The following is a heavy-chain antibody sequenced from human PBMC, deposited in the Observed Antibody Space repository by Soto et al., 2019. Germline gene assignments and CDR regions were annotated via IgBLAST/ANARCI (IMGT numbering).Heavy chain of an antibody. J-gene: IGHJ3*02. CDR3: ARGGFFGVADAAFDI. CDR1: GDSISSYY. Sequence: PSETLSLTCTVSGDSISSYYWSWIRQPPGKGLEYIGYIYYIGNINYNPSLKSRVTISADTSKNQVSLTLNFVTAADTAVYYCARGGFFGVADAAFDIWGQGTMVTVS. CDR2: IYYIGNI. D-gene: IGHD3-3*01. V-gene: IGHV4-59*01.